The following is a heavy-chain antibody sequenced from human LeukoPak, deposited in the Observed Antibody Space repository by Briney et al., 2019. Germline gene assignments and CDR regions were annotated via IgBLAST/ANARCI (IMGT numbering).Heavy chain of an antibody. CDR1: GFTFSNYA. CDR2: ISYNGGST. V-gene: IGHV3-64D*09. Sequence: GGSLRLSCSASGFTFSNYALHWVRQAPGKGLEYVSAISYNGGSTYYADSVRGRFTISRDNSKNTLYLQMSSLRAEDTAVYYCARDMYYGSGQISYIGPIDYWGQGTLVTVSS. D-gene: IGHD3-10*01. J-gene: IGHJ4*02. CDR3: ARDMYYGSGQISYIGPIDY.